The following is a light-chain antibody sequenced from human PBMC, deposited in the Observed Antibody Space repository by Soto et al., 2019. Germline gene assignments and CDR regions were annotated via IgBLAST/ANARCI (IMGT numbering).Light chain of an antibody. CDR1: SSDVGSYNL. J-gene: IGLJ1*01. CDR2: EDI. CDR3: CSYADSSTYV. Sequence: QSALTQPASVSGSPGQSITISCTGTSSDVGSYNLVSWYQQHPGKAPKVMIYEDIKRPPGVSNRLSGSKSDNTASLTISGLQAEDEADDYCCSYADSSTYVFGTGTKLTVL. V-gene: IGLV2-23*01.